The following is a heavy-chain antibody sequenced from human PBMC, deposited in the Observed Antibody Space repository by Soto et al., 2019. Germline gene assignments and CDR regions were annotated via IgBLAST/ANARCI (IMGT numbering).Heavy chain of an antibody. J-gene: IGHJ6*02. D-gene: IGHD3-10*01. V-gene: IGHV3-74*01. CDR1: GFTFSSYA. Sequence: HPGGSLRLSCAASGFTFSSYAIHWVRQAPGKGLVWVSRINSDGSSTSYADSVKGRFTISRDNAKNTLYLQMNSLRAEDTAVYYCARGGSWFGPPYGMDVWGQGTTVTVSS. CDR3: ARGGSWFGPPYGMDV. CDR2: INSDGSST.